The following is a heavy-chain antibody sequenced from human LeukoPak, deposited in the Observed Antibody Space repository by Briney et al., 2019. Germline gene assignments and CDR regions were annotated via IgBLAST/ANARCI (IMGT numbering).Heavy chain of an antibody. Sequence: SETLSLTCTVSGGFISSYYWGWIRQPPGKGLEWIGYIYYSGSTNYNPSLKSRVTISVDTSKNQFSLKLSSVTAADTAVYYCARHLTGAAAPDYWGQGTLVTVSS. CDR1: GGFISSYY. J-gene: IGHJ4*02. CDR2: IYYSGST. D-gene: IGHD6-13*01. CDR3: ARHLTGAAAPDY. V-gene: IGHV4-59*08.